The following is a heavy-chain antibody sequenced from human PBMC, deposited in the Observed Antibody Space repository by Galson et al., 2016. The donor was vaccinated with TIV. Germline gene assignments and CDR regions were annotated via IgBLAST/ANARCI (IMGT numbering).Heavy chain of an antibody. V-gene: IGHV3-53*03. CDR1: GFSVRNTY. CDR3: AMDSHPSLGWFDS. J-gene: IGHJ5*01. CDR2: LSSGGDT. D-gene: IGHD3-16*02. Sequence: SLRLSCAASGFSVRNTYMSWARQTPERGLEWVSLLSSGGDTYYVDSVKGRFTISRDNSKNTVYLQMNSLRVEDTAVYYCAMDSHPSLGWFDSWGQGTLVTVSS.